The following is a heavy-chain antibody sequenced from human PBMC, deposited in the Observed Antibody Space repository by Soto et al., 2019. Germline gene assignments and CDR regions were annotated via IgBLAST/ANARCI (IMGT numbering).Heavy chain of an antibody. CDR2: IFSRGST. J-gene: IGHJ6*02. CDR3: ARVPSPFDYYYAMDV. D-gene: IGHD3-16*01. Sequence: SETLSLTCTVSGDSISSGNKYWSWMGQAPGQGLVWIGHIFSRGSTYYNPSLKSRLTMSLDTSQNQFSLRLASVTDAVSAVYYCARVPSPFDYYYAMDVWGQGTTVTVSS. V-gene: IGHV4-30-4*01. CDR1: GDSISSGNKY.